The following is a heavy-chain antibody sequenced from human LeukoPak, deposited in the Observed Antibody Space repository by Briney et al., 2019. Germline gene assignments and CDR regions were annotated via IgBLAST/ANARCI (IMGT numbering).Heavy chain of an antibody. CDR1: GYTFTTYG. CDR2: ISTYNGNT. V-gene: IGHV1-18*01. J-gene: IGHJ4*02. Sequence: ASVKVSCKASGYTFTTYGITWVRQAPGQGLEWMGWISTYNGNTNYAQKLQGRVTMTADTSTSTAYMELRSLRSDDTAMYYCARDRMDTGTYFDYWGQETLVTVSS. D-gene: IGHD5-18*01. CDR3: ARDRMDTGTYFDY.